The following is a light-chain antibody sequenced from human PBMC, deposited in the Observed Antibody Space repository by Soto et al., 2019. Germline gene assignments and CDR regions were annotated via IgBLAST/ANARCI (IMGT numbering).Light chain of an antibody. Sequence: QSALTQPPSASGSPGQSVTISCTGTSSDVGGYNYVSWYQQHPGKAPKLLLYNNNHRPSGVPDRFSGSKSGTSASLAISGLQSEDEADYYCAAWDDSLDGHVVFGGGTQLTVL. V-gene: IGLV2-8*01. CDR3: AAWDDSLDGHVV. CDR1: SSDVGGYNY. J-gene: IGLJ7*01. CDR2: NNN.